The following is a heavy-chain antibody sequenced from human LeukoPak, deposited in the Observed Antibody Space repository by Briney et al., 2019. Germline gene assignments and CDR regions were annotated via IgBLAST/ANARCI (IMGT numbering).Heavy chain of an antibody. CDR2: IYYSGST. J-gene: IGHJ5*02. V-gene: IGHV4-31*03. Sequence: SETLSLTYTVSGGSISSGGYYWSWIRQHPGKGLEWIGYIYYSGSTYYNPSLKSRATISVDTSKNQFSLKLSSVTAADTAVYYCARGDQDWFDPWGQGTLVTVSS. CDR3: ARGDQDWFDP. CDR1: GGSISSGGYY.